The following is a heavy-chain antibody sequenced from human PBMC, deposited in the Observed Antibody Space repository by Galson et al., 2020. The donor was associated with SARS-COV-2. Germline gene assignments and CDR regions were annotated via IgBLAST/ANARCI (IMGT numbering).Heavy chain of an antibody. Sequence: GGSLRLSCAASGFTFSSYSMNWVRQAPGKGLEWVSYISSSSSCIYYADPVKGRFTISRDNAKNSLYLQMNSLRAEDTAVYYCARDEVAGARERYFDLWGRGTLFTVSS. CDR3: ARDEVAGARERYFDL. J-gene: IGHJ2*01. CDR2: ISSSSSCI. D-gene: IGHD6-19*01. V-gene: IGHV3-21*05. CDR1: GFTFSSYS.